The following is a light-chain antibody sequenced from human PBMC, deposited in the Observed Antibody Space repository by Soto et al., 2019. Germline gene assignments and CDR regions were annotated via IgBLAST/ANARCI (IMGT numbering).Light chain of an antibody. CDR3: QQYNSYS. V-gene: IGKV3-20*01. J-gene: IGKJ1*01. Sequence: EIELTQSPGTLSLSPGERATLSCRASQYVSSSFLAWIQQKPGLAPRLLIYGASSRATGIPDRFSGSGSGTDFTLTISRLEPEDFATYYCQQYNSYSFGQGTKVDIK. CDR1: QYVSSSF. CDR2: GAS.